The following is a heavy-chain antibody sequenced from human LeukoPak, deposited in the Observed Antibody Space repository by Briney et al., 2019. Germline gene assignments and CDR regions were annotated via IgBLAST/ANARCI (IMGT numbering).Heavy chain of an antibody. Sequence: GGSLRLSCAGSGXAFSGTWLNWVRQAPGQGLEWVGRINTRTDGATTTYAAPVKGRFTISRDDSKSTLYLEMNSLKTEDTAVYYCTTEFWYYFNNWGQGTLVTVSS. CDR2: INTRTDGATT. V-gene: IGHV3-15*01. D-gene: IGHD3-3*01. J-gene: IGHJ4*02. CDR3: TTEFWYYFNN. CDR1: GXAFSGTW.